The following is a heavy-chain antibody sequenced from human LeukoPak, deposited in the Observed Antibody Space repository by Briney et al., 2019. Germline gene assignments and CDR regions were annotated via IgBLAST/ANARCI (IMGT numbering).Heavy chain of an antibody. J-gene: IGHJ4*02. V-gene: IGHV4-34*01. CDR2: MNHSGST. Sequence: SETLSLTCAVYGGSFSGYYWSWIRQPPGKGLEWIGEMNHSGSTNYNPSLKSRVTISVDTSKNQFSLKLSSVTAADTAVYYCARGRGRPVGYSYGPYYFDYWGQGTLVTVSS. D-gene: IGHD5-18*01. CDR1: GGSFSGYY. CDR3: ARGRGRPVGYSYGPYYFDY.